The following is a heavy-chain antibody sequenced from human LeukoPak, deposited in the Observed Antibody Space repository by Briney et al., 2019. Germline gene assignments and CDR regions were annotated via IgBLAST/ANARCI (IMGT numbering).Heavy chain of an antibody. J-gene: IGHJ6*03. CDR3: ARGDYYYYYMDV. CDR1: GYTFTSYA. CDR2: INAGNGNT. Sequence: ASVKVSCKASGYTFTSYAMHWVRRAPGQRLEWMGWINAGNGNTKYSQEFQGRVTITRDTSASTAYMELSSLRSEDMAVYYCARGDYYYYYMDVWGKGTTVTVSS. V-gene: IGHV1-3*03.